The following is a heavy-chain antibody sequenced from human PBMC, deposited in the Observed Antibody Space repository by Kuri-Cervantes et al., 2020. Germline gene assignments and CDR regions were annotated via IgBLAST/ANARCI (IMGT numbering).Heavy chain of an antibody. V-gene: IGHV1-69*05. CDR3: ARGQRSKRWLQFDLEYFQH. D-gene: IGHD5-24*01. CDR1: AGTFSSSA. Sequence: TVKHSCKASAGTFSSSAISWVRHAPGQGLEWMGGIIPIFGTAKYAQKFQGRVMITTYESTSTAYMELISLRSEDTAVYYCARGQRSKRWLQFDLEYFQHWGQGTLVTVSS. CDR2: IIPIFGTA. J-gene: IGHJ1*01.